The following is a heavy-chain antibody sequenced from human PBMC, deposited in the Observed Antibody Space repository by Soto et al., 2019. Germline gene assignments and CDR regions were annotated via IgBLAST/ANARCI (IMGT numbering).Heavy chain of an antibody. Sequence: SVKVSCKASGGTFSSYTISWVRQAPGQGLEWMGRIIPILGIANYAQKFQGRVTITADKSTSTAYMELSSLRSEDTAVYYCARDQGYSNYGFYFDYWGQGTLVTVSS. CDR1: GGTFSSYT. CDR2: IIPILGIA. CDR3: ARDQGYSNYGFYFDY. V-gene: IGHV1-69*04. D-gene: IGHD4-4*01. J-gene: IGHJ4*02.